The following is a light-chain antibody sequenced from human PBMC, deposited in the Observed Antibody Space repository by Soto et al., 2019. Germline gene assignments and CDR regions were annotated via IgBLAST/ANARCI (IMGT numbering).Light chain of an antibody. V-gene: IGKV3-11*01. J-gene: IGKJ1*01. Sequence: EFALTQSPGTLSLSPGERATLSCRASQSVSSYLAWYQQKPGQAPRLLIYDTSNRATGIPARFSGSGSGADFTLTISSLEPEDFAVYYCQQSSNWLTFGQGTKVDIK. CDR2: DTS. CDR1: QSVSSY. CDR3: QQSSNWLT.